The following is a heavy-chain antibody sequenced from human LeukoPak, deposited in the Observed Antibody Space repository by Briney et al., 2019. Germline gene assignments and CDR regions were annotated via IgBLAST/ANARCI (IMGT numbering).Heavy chain of an antibody. CDR2: ISGSGGST. CDR1: GFTFSSYA. J-gene: IGHJ4*02. V-gene: IGHV3-23*01. D-gene: IGHD3-22*01. Sequence: GGSLRLSCAASGFTFSSYAMSWVRQAPGQGLEWVSAISGSGGSTYYADSVKGRFTISRDNSKNTLHLQMNSLRAEDTAVDYCAKDSSGYYYGYWGQGTLVTVSS. CDR3: AKDSSGYYYGY.